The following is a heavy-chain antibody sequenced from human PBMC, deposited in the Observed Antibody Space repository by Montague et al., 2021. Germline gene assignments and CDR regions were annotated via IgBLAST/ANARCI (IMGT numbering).Heavy chain of an antibody. CDR1: GFTFSNYW. V-gene: IGHV3-7*01. J-gene: IGHJ4*02. CDR2: IKQDGSEK. D-gene: IGHD2-21*01. Sequence: SLRLSCAASGFTFSNYWMSWVRQAPGKGLEWVANIKQDGSEKHYVDSVKGRFTISRDNAKNSLYLQMNSLRVEDTAVYFCARAQGEGYFGGDCYVGLDYWGQGTLATVSS. CDR3: ARAQGEGYFGGDCYVGLDY.